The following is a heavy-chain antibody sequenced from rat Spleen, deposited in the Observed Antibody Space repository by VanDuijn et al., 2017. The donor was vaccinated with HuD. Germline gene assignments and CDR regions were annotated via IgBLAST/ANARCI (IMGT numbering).Heavy chain of an antibody. V-gene: IGHV5-27*01. CDR3: TTEAHNYDF. J-gene: IGHJ2*01. CDR2: ISSDGTST. D-gene: IGHD1-10*01. CDR1: GFTFSNYG. Sequence: EVQLVESGGGLVQPGMPMKLSCAASGFTFSNYGMAWVRQAPKKGLEWVAYISSDGTSTYYRDSMKGRFTISRDNAKSTLYLQMDSLGSEDSATYYCTTEAHNYDFWGQGVMVTVSS.